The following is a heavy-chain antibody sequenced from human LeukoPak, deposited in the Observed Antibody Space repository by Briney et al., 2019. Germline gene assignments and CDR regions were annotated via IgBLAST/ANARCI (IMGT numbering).Heavy chain of an antibody. CDR2: INPSGGSA. CDR1: GYTFTSYY. V-gene: IGHV1-46*01. J-gene: IGHJ4*02. Sequence: ASVKVSCKASGYTFTSYYMHWVRQAPGQGLEWMGIINPSGGSATYAQKFQGRVTMTRDMSTSTVYMELSSLRSEDAAVYYCARGGVVRGVAVDYWGQGTLVTVSS. CDR3: ARGGVVRGVAVDY. D-gene: IGHD3-10*01.